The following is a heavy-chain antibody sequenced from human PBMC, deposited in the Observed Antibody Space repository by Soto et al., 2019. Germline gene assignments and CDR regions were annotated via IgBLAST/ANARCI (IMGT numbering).Heavy chain of an antibody. J-gene: IGHJ6*02. V-gene: IGHV1-3*01. CDR1: GFTFTNYW. Sequence: GESLKISCRGSGFTFTNYWIAWVRQAPGQRLEWMGWINAGNGNTKYSQKFQGRVTITRDTSASTAYMELSSLRSEDTAVYYCASDFRGYYYGMDVWGQGTTVTV. CDR3: ASDFRGYYYGMDV. CDR2: INAGNGNT.